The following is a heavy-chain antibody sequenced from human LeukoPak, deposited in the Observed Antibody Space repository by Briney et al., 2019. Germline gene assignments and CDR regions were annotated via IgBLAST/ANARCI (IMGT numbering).Heavy chain of an antibody. CDR1: RFTLSNHW. Sequence: PGGSLRLSCAASRFTLSNHWMTWVRQVPGRGPEWVANVNRDGSETYYLDSVKGRFTISRDNAKSSLNLQMNSLRAEDTALYYCVRNNAMDVWGQGTAVIVSS. J-gene: IGHJ6*02. V-gene: IGHV3-7*03. CDR2: VNRDGSET. CDR3: VRNNAMDV. D-gene: IGHD2-8*01.